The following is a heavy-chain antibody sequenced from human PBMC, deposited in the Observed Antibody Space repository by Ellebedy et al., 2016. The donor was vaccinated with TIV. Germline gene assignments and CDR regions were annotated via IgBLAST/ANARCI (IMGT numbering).Heavy chain of an antibody. V-gene: IGHV3-30*02. D-gene: IGHD3-10*01. CDR3: AKDPKHYGSGTHAYFDY. CDR2: IRYDGSTK. J-gene: IGHJ4*02. Sequence: GESLKISCVASGFTFSSYGMHWVRQAPGKGLEWVAGIRYDGSTKYYADSVRGRFTMSRDNSKNTLYLQMNSLRADDTALYYCAKDPKHYGSGTHAYFDYWGQGTLVTVSS. CDR1: GFTFSSYG.